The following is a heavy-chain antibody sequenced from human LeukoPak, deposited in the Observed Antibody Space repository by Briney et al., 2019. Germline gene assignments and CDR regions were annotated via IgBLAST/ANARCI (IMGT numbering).Heavy chain of an antibody. CDR2: IKEDGSEK. CDR1: GFTFSSYW. V-gene: IGHV3-7*01. J-gene: IGHJ4*02. CDR3: ARGGNXQGXFDY. D-gene: IGHD1-1*01. Sequence: PGGSLRLSCAPSGFTFSSYWMSWVRQAPGRGLEWVASIKEDGSEKYYVDSVKGRFTISRDNAGNSLYLQMNSLRAEDTAVYYCARGGNXQGXFDYWGQGTLVTVS.